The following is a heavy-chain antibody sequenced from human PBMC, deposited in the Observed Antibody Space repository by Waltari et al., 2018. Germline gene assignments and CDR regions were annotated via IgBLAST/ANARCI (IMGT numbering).Heavy chain of an antibody. D-gene: IGHD1-26*01. CDR3: ARDPGVGATFDY. CDR2: IYTSGST. J-gene: IGHJ4*02. V-gene: IGHV4-4*07. Sequence: QVQLQESGPGLVKPSETLSLTCTVSGGSISSYYWSWTRQPAGKGLEWIGRIYTSGSTNDNPAHKSGVTMSVDTSKNQFSRKLSSVTAADTAVYYCARDPGVGATFDYWGQGTLVTVSS. CDR1: GGSISSYY.